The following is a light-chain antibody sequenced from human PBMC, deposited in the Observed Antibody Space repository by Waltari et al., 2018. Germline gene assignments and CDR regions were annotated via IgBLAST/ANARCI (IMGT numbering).Light chain of an antibody. J-gene: IGKJ3*01. Sequence: EIVFTKSPGTLSLSPGERATLSCRASQSVSSNDLAWYQQKPGQAPRLLIAGASSRATGIPDMFSGSGSGTDFTHTISRLEPEDFAVYYCQQYGSSHFTFGPGTKVDIK. V-gene: IGKV3-20*01. CDR3: QQYGSSHFT. CDR1: QSVSSND. CDR2: GAS.